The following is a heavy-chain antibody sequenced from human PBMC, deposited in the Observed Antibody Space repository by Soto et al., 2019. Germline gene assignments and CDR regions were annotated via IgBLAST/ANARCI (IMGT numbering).Heavy chain of an antibody. V-gene: IGHV3-23*01. D-gene: IGHD6-19*01. CDR1: GFTFSSYA. CDR2: ISGSGGST. Sequence: WWSLRLSCSASGFTFSSYAMSWVRQAPGKGLEWVSAISGSGGSTYYADSVKGRFTISRDNSKNTLYLQMNSLRAEDTAVYYCATYSSGWYQQFDYWGQGTLVTVSS. J-gene: IGHJ4*02. CDR3: ATYSSGWYQQFDY.